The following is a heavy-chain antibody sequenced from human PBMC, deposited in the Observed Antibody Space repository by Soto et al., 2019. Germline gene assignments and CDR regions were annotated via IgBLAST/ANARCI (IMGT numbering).Heavy chain of an antibody. Sequence: QVQLQVSGPGLVKPSQTLSLTCTVSGGSISSGDYYWSWIRQPPGKGLEWIGYIYYSGSTYYNPSLKGRVTISVDTSKNQFSLKLSSVTAADTAVYYCARAGGYCSGGSCLLTYYYYGMDVWGQGTTVTVSS. J-gene: IGHJ6*02. D-gene: IGHD2-15*01. V-gene: IGHV4-30-4*01. CDR2: IYYSGST. CDR1: GGSISSGDYY. CDR3: ARAGGYCSGGSCLLTYYYYGMDV.